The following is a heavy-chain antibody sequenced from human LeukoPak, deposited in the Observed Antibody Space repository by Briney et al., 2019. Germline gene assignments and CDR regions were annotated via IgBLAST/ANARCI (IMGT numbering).Heavy chain of an antibody. V-gene: IGHV1-2*02. CDR2: INPHSGGT. J-gene: IGHJ4*02. D-gene: IGHD4-23*01. CDR3: ARAWDNGGKSYYFDY. CDR1: GYTFTGYF. Sequence: ASVRVSCKASGYTFTGYFMHWVRQAPGQGLEWMGWINPHSGGTLYAQRFQDRVTMTRDTSISTAYMELTRLRSGDTAVYYCARAWDNGGKSYYFDYWGQGTLVTVSS.